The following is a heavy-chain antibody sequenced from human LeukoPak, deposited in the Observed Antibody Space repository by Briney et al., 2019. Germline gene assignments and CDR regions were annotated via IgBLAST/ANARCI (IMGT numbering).Heavy chain of an antibody. CDR3: AKDLGYCSSTSCYSGMDV. CDR1: GFTFDDYA. V-gene: IGHV3-43*02. Sequence: PGGSLRLSCAASGFTFDDYAMHWVRQAPGKGLEWVSLISGDGGSTYYADSVKGRFTISRDNSKNSLYLQMNSLRTEDTALYYCAKDLGYCSSTSCYSGMDVWGQGTTVTVSS. CDR2: ISGDGGST. D-gene: IGHD2-2*01. J-gene: IGHJ6*02.